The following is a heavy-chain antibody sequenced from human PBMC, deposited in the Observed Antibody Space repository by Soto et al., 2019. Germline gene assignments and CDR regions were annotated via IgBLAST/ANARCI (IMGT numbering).Heavy chain of an antibody. V-gene: IGHV3-30*18. CDR3: AKDQGTAASHGID. CDR1: GFTFNNYG. J-gene: IGHJ3*01. D-gene: IGHD6-25*01. CDR2: ISNDGRDK. Sequence: QVQLVESGGGVVQPGRSLRLSCAASGFTFNNYGMHWVRQAPGKGLEWVATISNDGRDKYYAHSVRGRLTISRDNSKNTVYLQMNSLRAEDTAVYYCAKDQGTAASHGIDWGQGTMVTVSS.